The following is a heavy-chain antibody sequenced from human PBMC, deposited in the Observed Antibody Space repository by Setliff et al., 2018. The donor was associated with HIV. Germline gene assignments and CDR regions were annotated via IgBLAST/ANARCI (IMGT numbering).Heavy chain of an antibody. Sequence: SETLSLTCTVSGGSISSDYWSWIRQPPGKGLEWIGSVYYSGRTYYNPSLRSRVTISVDTSKNQLSLRLTTMTAADTAVYYCARGPTRFYFDYWGQGTLVTVSS. CDR1: GGSISSDY. CDR3: ARGPTRFYFDY. CDR2: VYYSGRT. V-gene: IGHV4-59*05. J-gene: IGHJ4*02. D-gene: IGHD1-1*01.